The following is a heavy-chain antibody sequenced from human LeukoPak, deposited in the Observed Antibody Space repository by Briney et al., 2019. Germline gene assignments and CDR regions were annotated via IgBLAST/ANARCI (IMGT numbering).Heavy chain of an antibody. J-gene: IGHJ6*02. CDR2: ISGSGGST. D-gene: IGHD5-12*01. CDR3: AKARAGYRDGMDV. CDR1: GFTFSSYA. V-gene: IGHV3-23*01. Sequence: GGPLRLSCAASGFTFSSYAMSWVRQAPGKGLEWVSAISGSGGSTYYADSVKGRFTISRDNSKNTLYLQMNSLRAEDTAVYYCAKARAGYRDGMDVWGQGTTVTVSS.